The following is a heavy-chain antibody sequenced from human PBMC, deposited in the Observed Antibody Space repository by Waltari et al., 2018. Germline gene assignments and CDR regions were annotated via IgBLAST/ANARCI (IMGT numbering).Heavy chain of an antibody. Sequence: QVQLQESGPGLVKPSETLSLTCTVSGYSISSGYYWGWIRQPPGKGLEWIGSIYHSGSTYYNPSLKIRVTISVDTSKNQFSLKLSSVTAADTAVYYCARGQDLGELSPGGYWGQGTLVTVSS. CDR2: IYHSGST. V-gene: IGHV4-38-2*02. D-gene: IGHD3-16*02. CDR3: ARGQDLGELSPGGY. J-gene: IGHJ4*02. CDR1: GYSISSGYY.